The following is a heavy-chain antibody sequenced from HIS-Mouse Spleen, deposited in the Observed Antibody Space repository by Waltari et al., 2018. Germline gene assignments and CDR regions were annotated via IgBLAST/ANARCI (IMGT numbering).Heavy chain of an antibody. D-gene: IGHD6-13*01. CDR1: GGSIISRIYY. V-gene: IGHV4-39*07. Sequence: QLQLQESGPGLVKPSETLSLTCTVSGGSIISRIYYWCWLRQAPGKGLVWIGSICYSGSTYYNPSLKSRVTISVDTSKNQFSLKLSSVTAADTAVYYCAREIPYSSSWYDWYFDLWGRGTLVTVSS. J-gene: IGHJ2*01. CDR2: ICYSGST. CDR3: AREIPYSSSWYDWYFDL.